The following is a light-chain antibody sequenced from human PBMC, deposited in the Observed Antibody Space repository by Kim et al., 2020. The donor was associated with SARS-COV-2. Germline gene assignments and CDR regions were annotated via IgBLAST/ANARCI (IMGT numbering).Light chain of an antibody. CDR2: QDT. Sequence: SYELTQPPSVSVSPGQTVTITCSGDKLGEKYASWYQQKAGQSPVAVIYQDTKRPSGIPERFSGSNSGNTATLTISGTQPLDEATYYCQAWDPSTDVVFGGGTQLTVL. CDR1: KLGEKY. V-gene: IGLV3-1*01. J-gene: IGLJ2*01. CDR3: QAWDPSTDVV.